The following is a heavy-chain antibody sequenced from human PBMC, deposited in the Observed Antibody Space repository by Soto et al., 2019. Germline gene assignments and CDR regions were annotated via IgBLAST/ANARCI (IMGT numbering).Heavy chain of an antibody. D-gene: IGHD3-22*01. CDR1: GGSFSGYY. CDR3: ARGRGYYDSSGYYWGYYYYYGMDV. V-gene: IGHV4-34*01. Sequence: PSETLSLTCAVYGGSFSGYYWSWIRQPPGKGLEWIGEINHSGSTNYNPSLKSRVTISVDTSKNQFSLKLSSVTAADTAVYYCARGRGYYDSSGYYWGYYYYYGMDVWGQGTTVTVSS. CDR2: INHSGST. J-gene: IGHJ6*02.